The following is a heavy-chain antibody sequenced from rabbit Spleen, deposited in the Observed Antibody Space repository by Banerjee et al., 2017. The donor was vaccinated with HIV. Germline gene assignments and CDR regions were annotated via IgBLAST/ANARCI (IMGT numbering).Heavy chain of an antibody. CDR2: IYAGSSGST. Sequence: QEQLVESGGGLVQPEGSLTLTCTASGFSFSSSYYMCWVRQAPGKGLECIACIYAGSSGSTYYANWAKGRFTISKASSTTVTLHMTSLTVADTATYFCARGSATMTMVITGYYLALWGPGTLVTVS. D-gene: IGHD2-1*01. V-gene: IGHV1S45*01. CDR3: ARGSATMTMVITGYYLAL. J-gene: IGHJ4*01. CDR1: GFSFSSSYY.